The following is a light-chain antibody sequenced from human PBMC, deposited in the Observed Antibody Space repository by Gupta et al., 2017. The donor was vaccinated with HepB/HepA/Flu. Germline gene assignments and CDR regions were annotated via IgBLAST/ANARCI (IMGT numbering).Light chain of an antibody. CDR3: MQSLQFPLT. CDR1: QSLLHSDRKTY. J-gene: IGKJ3*01. CDR2: DVS. Sequence: IVMTQTPLSLSVIPGTPAPISCKSSQSLLHSDRKTYLYWYLQRPGQPPQLLIYDVSIRFSGVPDRFRGSGSGTDFTLKISRVEAEDVGVYYCMQSLQFPLTFGPGTKVEIK. V-gene: IGKV2D-29*01.